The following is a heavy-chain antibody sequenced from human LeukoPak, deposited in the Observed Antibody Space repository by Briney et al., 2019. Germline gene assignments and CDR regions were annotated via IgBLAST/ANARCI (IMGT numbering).Heavy chain of an antibody. CDR1: GFTVSSNY. D-gene: IGHD3-10*01. Sequence: GGSLRLSCAASGFTVSSNYMSWVRQAPGKGLEWVSVIYSGGSTYYADSVKGRFTISRDNSKNTLYLQMNSLRAEDTAVYYCASGPYGSGSYSPLFDYWGQGTLVTVSS. CDR3: ASGPYGSGSYSPLFDY. V-gene: IGHV3-53*01. CDR2: IYSGGST. J-gene: IGHJ4*02.